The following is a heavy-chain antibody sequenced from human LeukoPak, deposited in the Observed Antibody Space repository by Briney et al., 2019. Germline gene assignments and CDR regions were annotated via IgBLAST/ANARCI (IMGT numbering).Heavy chain of an antibody. Sequence: PSETLSLTCTVSGGSIGTDYWSWIRQPPGKGLEWIGHIYYSGSTNYNPSLKSRVTISVDTPKNQFSLKVTSVTATDTAVYYCARDKAMVRGVIGYWGQGTLVTVSS. J-gene: IGHJ4*02. CDR2: IYYSGST. CDR3: ARDKAMVRGVIGY. D-gene: IGHD3-10*01. V-gene: IGHV4-59*12. CDR1: GGSIGTDY.